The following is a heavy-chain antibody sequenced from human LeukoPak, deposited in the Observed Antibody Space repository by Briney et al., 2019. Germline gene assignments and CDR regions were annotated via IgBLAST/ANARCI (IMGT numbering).Heavy chain of an antibody. V-gene: IGHV3-23*01. CDR1: GFTFDDYG. D-gene: IGHD3-16*01. CDR3: AKVVFRGWGFQGDAFDI. J-gene: IGHJ3*02. CDR2: ISGSGGST. Sequence: GGSLRLSCAASGFTFDDYGMSWVRQAPGKGLEWVSAISGSGGSTYYADSVKGRFTISRDNSKNTLYLQMNSLRAEDTAVYYCAKVVFRGWGFQGDAFDIWGQGTMVTVSS.